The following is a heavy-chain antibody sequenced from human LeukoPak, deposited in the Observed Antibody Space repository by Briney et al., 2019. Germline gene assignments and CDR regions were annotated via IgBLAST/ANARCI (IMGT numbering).Heavy chain of an antibody. Sequence: GESLKISCKGSGYSFTSYWIGWVRQMPGKGLEWMGIIYPGDSDTRYSPSFQGQVTISADKSISTAYLQWSSLKASDTAMYYCASGRITIFGVVIPAFDYGGQGTLVTVSS. D-gene: IGHD3-3*01. J-gene: IGHJ4*02. CDR3: ASGRITIFGVVIPAFDY. V-gene: IGHV5-51*01. CDR2: IYPGDSDT. CDR1: GYSFTSYW.